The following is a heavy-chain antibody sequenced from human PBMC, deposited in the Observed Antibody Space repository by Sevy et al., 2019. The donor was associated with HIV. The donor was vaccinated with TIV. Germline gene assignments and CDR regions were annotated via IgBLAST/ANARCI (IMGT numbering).Heavy chain of an antibody. D-gene: IGHD3-16*01. J-gene: IGHJ4*02. CDR1: GFSFTAYA. CDR2: ITNDGTNK. CDR3: AKAGDLGPFDF. Sequence: GGSLRLSCAASGFSFTAYAIHWVRQAPGMGLEWLAVITNDGTNKFYADSVKGRFTVSRDNSRNTLSLQMDSLSTEDTAIYYCAKAGDLGPFDFWGLGTRVTVSS. V-gene: IGHV3-30*18.